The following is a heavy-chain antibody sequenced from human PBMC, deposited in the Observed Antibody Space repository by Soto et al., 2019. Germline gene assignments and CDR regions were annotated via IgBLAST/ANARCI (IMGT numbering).Heavy chain of an antibody. V-gene: IGHV4-34*01. CDR3: ARATVLMVYAMGPARWFDP. Sequence: SETLSLTCAVYGGSFSGYFWNWIRQPPGKGLEWIGEINHSGTTNYNPSLRSRVTISVDTSKHQFSPRLSSVTAADTAVYYCARATVLMVYAMGPARWFDPWGQGTLVTVSS. CDR1: GGSFSGYF. D-gene: IGHD2-8*01. CDR2: INHSGTT. J-gene: IGHJ5*02.